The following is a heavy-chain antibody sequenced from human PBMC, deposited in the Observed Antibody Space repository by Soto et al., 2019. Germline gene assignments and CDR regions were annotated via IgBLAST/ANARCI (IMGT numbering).Heavy chain of an antibody. Sequence: QVQLVQSGAEVKKPGSSVKVSCKASGGTFSSYAISWVRQAPGQGLEWMGGIIPIFGTANYAQKFQGRVTITAEESTSTAYMELSSLRSEDTAVYYCARDSRSWYDPSGGVGMDVWGQGTTVTVSS. CDR1: GGTFSSYA. D-gene: IGHD6-13*01. J-gene: IGHJ6*02. CDR3: ARDSRSWYDPSGGVGMDV. V-gene: IGHV1-69*01. CDR2: IIPIFGTA.